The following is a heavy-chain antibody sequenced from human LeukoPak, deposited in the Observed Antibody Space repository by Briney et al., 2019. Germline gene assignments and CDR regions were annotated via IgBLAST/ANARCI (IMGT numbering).Heavy chain of an antibody. V-gene: IGHV1-8*02. CDR3: ARGLIGGYCSSTSCYTRQEDV. J-gene: IGHJ6*02. D-gene: IGHD2-2*02. Sequence: ASVKVSCKASGYTFTGYYMHWVRQAPGQGLEWMGWMNPNSGNTGYAQKFQGRVTMTRNTSISTAYMELSSLRSEDTAVYYCARGLIGGYCSSTSCYTRQEDVWGQGTTVTVSS. CDR1: GYTFTGYY. CDR2: MNPNSGNT.